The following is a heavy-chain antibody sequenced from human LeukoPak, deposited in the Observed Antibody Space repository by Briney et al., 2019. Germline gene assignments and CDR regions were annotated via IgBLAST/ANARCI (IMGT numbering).Heavy chain of an antibody. CDR1: GFSFSIAW. V-gene: IGHV3-53*01. D-gene: IGHD3-22*01. CDR2: IYTGGNT. CDR3: ARGDDSGYYDYFDY. Sequence: GGSLRLSCAASGFSFSIAWMNWVRQAPGKGLEWVSTIYTGGNTYYAASVKGRFTISRDFSKNTVFLHMNSLRAEDTAMYYCARGDDSGYYDYFDYWGQGALVTVSS. J-gene: IGHJ4*02.